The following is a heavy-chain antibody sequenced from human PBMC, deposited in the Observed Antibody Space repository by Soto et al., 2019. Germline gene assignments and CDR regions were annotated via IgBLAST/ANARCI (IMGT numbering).Heavy chain of an antibody. CDR3: AREGNIVATIHAFDI. V-gene: IGHV1-69*04. CDR1: GGTFSSYT. Sequence: ASVKVSCKASGGTFSSYTISWVRQAPGQGLEWMGRIIPILGIANYAQKFQGRVTITADKSTSTAYMELSSLRSEDTAVYYCAREGNIVATIHAFDIWGQGTMVTVSS. J-gene: IGHJ3*02. CDR2: IIPILGIA. D-gene: IGHD5-12*01.